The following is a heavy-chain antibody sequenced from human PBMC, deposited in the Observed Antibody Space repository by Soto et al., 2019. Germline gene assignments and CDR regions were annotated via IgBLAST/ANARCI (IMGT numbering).Heavy chain of an antibody. J-gene: IGHJ4*02. CDR2: INDDGIST. D-gene: IGHD1-1*01. V-gene: IGHV3-74*01. CDR1: GFTFSMYW. Sequence: GGSLRLSCAASGFTFSMYWMHWVRQVPGKGPEWVSRINDDGISTNYADSVKGRFTVSRDNAKNTLYLQMNALRVEDTAVYYCTRGPRSTSTGTGAFWGQGTLVTVSS. CDR3: TRGPRSTSTGTGAF.